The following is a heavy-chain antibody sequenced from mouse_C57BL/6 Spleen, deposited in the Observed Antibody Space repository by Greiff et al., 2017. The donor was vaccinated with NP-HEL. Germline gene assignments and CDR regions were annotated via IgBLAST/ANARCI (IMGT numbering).Heavy chain of an antibody. V-gene: IGHV2-6*01. CDR1: GFSFTSYG. CDR3: ASRWFAD. J-gene: IGHJ3*01. Sequence: QVQLKESGPGLVAPSQSLSITCTVSGFSFTSYGVDWVRQSPGKGLEWLGVIWGVGSTNYNSALKSRLSISKDNSKGQVFLKMNSLQTDDTAMYYCASRWFADWGQGTLVTVSA. CDR2: IWGVGST.